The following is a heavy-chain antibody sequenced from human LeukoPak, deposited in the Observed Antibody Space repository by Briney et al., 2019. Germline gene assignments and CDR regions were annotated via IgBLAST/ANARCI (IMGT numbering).Heavy chain of an antibody. CDR3: AKDGARDGYNYPDY. Sequence: PGGSLRLSCAASGFTFTNYAMSWVRQAPGKGLEWVSDISGSGDFTYYADSVKGRFTISRDKSKNTLYLQMNSLRAEDTAVYYRAKDGARDGYNYPDYWGQGTLVTVSS. D-gene: IGHD5-24*01. J-gene: IGHJ4*02. CDR1: GFTFTNYA. V-gene: IGHV3-23*01. CDR2: ISGSGDFT.